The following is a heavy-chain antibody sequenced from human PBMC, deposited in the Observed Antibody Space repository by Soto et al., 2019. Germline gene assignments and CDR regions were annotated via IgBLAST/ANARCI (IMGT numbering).Heavy chain of an antibody. J-gene: IGHJ3*02. V-gene: IGHV2-5*01. Sequence: FGPTLVNPTHTLTLTCSFSGFSFSTRGVGVGLIRQSPGKALEWLALIYWSGDEHYRPSLKSRLSIIKDTSKNHVVLIMTDMDPVDTATYYCARGLATLPVFAFNIWGQGTMVTVSS. CDR3: ARGLATLPVFAFNI. CDR2: IYWSGDE. CDR1: GFSFSTRGVG. D-gene: IGHD6-6*01.